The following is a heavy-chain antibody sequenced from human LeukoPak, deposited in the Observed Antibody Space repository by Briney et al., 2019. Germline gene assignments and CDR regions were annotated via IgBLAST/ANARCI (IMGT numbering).Heavy chain of an antibody. CDR2: IYTSGST. Sequence: SQTLSLTCTVSGGSISSGSYYWSWIRQPAGKGLEWIGRIYTSGSTNYNPSLKSRVTISVDTSKNQFSLKLSSVTAADTAVYYCARHEGTAAAGFDYWGQGTLVTVSS. CDR3: ARHEGTAAAGFDY. D-gene: IGHD6-13*01. V-gene: IGHV4-61*02. J-gene: IGHJ4*02. CDR1: GGSISSGSYY.